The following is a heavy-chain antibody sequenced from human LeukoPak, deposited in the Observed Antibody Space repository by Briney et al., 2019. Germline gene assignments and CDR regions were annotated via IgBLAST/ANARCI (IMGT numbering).Heavy chain of an antibody. Sequence: PGGSLRLSCVASGFTFINHAMSWVRQAPGKGLEWVSGIKGRFIISRDNSKNTLYLQVNSLRAEDTAEYYCARHYDKSALRYFDYWGQGTLAIVSS. V-gene: IGHV3-23*01. J-gene: IGHJ4*02. D-gene: IGHD3-22*01. CDR2: I. CDR3: ARHYDKSALRYFDY. CDR1: GFTFINHA.